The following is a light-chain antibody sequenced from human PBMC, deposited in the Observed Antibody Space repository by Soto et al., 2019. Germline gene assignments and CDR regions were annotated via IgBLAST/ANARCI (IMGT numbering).Light chain of an antibody. CDR3: QQYNNWPFT. CDR1: QTVNSR. J-gene: IGKJ3*01. Sequence: DIAMTQSPATLSVSVGDRVTITCRASQTVNSRLAWYQQKPGKAPRLLIYGASTIKSGIPSRFSGSGSGTEFTLTISSLQSEDFAVYYCQQYNNWPFTFGPGTKVDIK. V-gene: IGKV1-5*03. CDR2: GAS.